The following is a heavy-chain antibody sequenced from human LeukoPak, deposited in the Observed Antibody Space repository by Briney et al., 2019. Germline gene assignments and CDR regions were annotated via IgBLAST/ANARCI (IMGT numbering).Heavy chain of an antibody. CDR2: ISYDGSNK. J-gene: IGHJ4*02. V-gene: IGHV3-30*18. Sequence: GRSLRLSCAASGFTFSSYGMHWVRQAPGKGLEWVAVISYDGSNKYYADSVKGRFTISRDNSKNALYLQMNSLRGEDMAVDYCVKRWTGTTIGQQDYWGQGTLVTVSS. CDR1: GFTFSSYG. D-gene: IGHD1-1*01. CDR3: VKRWTGTTIGQQDY.